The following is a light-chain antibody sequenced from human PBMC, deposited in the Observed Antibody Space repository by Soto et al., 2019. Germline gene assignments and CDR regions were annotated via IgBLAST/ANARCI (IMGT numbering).Light chain of an antibody. V-gene: IGKV3-11*01. Sequence: EIVVTQSPATLSLSPGERATLSCRASQSVSSYLAWYQQKPGQAPRLLIYDASNRATGIPARFSGSGSGTDFTLTISSLEPEDFALYYCQQSSNWQGATFGGGTKVEIK. CDR3: QQSSNWQGAT. J-gene: IGKJ4*01. CDR1: QSVSSY. CDR2: DAS.